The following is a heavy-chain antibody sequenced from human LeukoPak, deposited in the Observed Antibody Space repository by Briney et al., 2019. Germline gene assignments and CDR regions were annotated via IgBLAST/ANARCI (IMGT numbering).Heavy chain of an antibody. CDR3: ARTDPTYYCYGMDV. J-gene: IGHJ6*02. V-gene: IGHV1-8*01. Sequence: ASVKVSCKASGYTFTSYDINWVRQATGQGLEWMGWMNPNSGNTGYAQKFQGRVTMTRNTSISTAYMELSSLRSEDTAVYYCARTDPTYYCYGMDVWGQGTTVTVSS. CDR1: GYTFTSYD. CDR2: MNPNSGNT.